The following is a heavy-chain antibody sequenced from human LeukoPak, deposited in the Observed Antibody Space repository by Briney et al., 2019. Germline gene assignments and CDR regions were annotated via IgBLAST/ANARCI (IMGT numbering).Heavy chain of an antibody. J-gene: IGHJ4*02. V-gene: IGHV3-73*01. CDR2: IRSKPSGYTT. CDR3: TRQDCSGGTCSYVDS. Sequence: GGSLRPSCAASGFDFSGFYMHWVRQASGRGLEWVGLIRSKPSGYTTVYAASVKGRFTISRDDSKNTAYLQMNSLKAEDTAVYYCTRQDCSGGTCSYVDSWGQGTLVTVSS. CDR1: GFDFSGFY. D-gene: IGHD2-15*01.